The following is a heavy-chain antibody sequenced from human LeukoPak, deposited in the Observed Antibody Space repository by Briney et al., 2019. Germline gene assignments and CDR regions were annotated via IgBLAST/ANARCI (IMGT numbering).Heavy chain of an antibody. CDR3: ARGTDPRYNWFDP. Sequence: SETLSLTCTVSGGSISSYYWTWIRQPAGKGPEWIGRIHASGSTNYNPSLKSRVNMSVDTSKNQFSLKLNSVTAADTAVYYCARGTDPRYNWFDPWGQGTLVTVSS. J-gene: IGHJ5*02. V-gene: IGHV4-4*07. D-gene: IGHD2-8*02. CDR2: IHASGST. CDR1: GGSISSYY.